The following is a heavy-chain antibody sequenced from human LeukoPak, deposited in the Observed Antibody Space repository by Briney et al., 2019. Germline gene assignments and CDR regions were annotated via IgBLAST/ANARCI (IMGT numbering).Heavy chain of an antibody. Sequence: SETLSLTCAVSGYSISSGYYWGWIRQPPGRGLEWLGSIYYSGSTYYNPSLKSRVTISVDTSKNQFSLKLSSVTAADTAVYYCARCDSSGDFDYWGQGTLVTVSS. D-gene: IGHD6-19*01. CDR1: GYSISSGYY. CDR2: IYYSGST. V-gene: IGHV4-38-2*01. J-gene: IGHJ4*02. CDR3: ARCDSSGDFDY.